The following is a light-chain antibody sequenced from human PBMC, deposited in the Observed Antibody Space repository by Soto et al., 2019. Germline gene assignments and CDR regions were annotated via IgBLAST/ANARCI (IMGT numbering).Light chain of an antibody. CDR2: DAS. V-gene: IGKV3-11*01. Sequence: EIVLTQSPATLSLSPGERATLSCRASQSVSSYLAWYQQKAGQAPRLLISDASNRATGIPARFSGSGSGTDFTLTISSLEPEDFAVYYCQQRSNWVTFGGGTKV. J-gene: IGKJ4*01. CDR3: QQRSNWVT. CDR1: QSVSSY.